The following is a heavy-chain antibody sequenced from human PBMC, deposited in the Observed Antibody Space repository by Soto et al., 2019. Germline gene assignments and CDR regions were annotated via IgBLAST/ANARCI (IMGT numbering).Heavy chain of an antibody. Sequence: GGSLRLSCVPSGFTFSTYAMHWVRQALGKGLEWVAIISYDGTNKYYADSVKGRFTISRDNSKNTLYLQMNSLRVEDTALYYCSKDRGRYCSGGTCYLFDSWGQGALVTVSS. CDR2: ISYDGTNK. V-gene: IGHV3-30*04. J-gene: IGHJ4*02. D-gene: IGHD2-15*01. CDR1: GFTFSTYA. CDR3: SKDRGRYCSGGTCYLFDS.